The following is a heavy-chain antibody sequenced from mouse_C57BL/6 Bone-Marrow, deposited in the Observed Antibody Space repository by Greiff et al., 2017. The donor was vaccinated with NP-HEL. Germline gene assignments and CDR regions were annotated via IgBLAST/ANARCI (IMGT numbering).Heavy chain of an antibody. CDR3: ASLWYRDY. D-gene: IGHD2-1*01. J-gene: IGHJ2*01. V-gene: IGHV5-6*01. CDR1: GFTFSSYG. CDR2: ISSGGSYT. Sequence: EVQGVESGGDLVKPGGSLKLSCAASGFTFSSYGMSWVRQTPDKRLEWVATISSGGSYTYYPDSVKGRFTISRDNAKNTLYLQMSSLKSEDTAMYYLASLWYRDYWGQGTTLTVSS.